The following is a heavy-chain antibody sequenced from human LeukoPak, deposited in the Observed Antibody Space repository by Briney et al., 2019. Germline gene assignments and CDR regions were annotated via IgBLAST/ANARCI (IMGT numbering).Heavy chain of an antibody. CDR3: ARDQATSGGGLDS. J-gene: IGHJ4*02. Sequence: GGSLRLSCAVSGFTFSSYSMNWVRQAPGKGLEWVSYISSSSSTIYYADSVKGRFTISRDNAKNSLYLQMNSLRAEDTAVYYCARDQATSGGGLDSWGQGTLVTVSS. D-gene: IGHD3-16*01. V-gene: IGHV3-48*01. CDR2: ISSSSSTI. CDR1: GFTFSSYS.